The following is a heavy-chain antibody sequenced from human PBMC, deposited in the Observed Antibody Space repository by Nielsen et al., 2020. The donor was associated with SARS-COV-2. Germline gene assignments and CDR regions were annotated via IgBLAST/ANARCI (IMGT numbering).Heavy chain of an antibody. D-gene: IGHD3-10*01. CDR1: GFPFSSYE. V-gene: IGHV3-48*03. J-gene: IGHJ4*02. Sequence: GGSLRLSCAASGFPFSSYEMNWVRQAPGKALEWLSYIGGNGRNIFYADSVKGRFTISRDNSKNTLYLQMNSLRAEDTAVYYCARDPLPLRITMVRGVIIHYFDYWGQGTLVTVSS. CDR2: IGGNGRNI. CDR3: ARDPLPLRITMVRGVIIHYFDY.